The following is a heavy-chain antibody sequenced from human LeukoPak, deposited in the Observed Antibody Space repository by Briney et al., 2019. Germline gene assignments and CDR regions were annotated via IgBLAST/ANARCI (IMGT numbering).Heavy chain of an antibody. CDR3: ATDQTYSSSSGYWFDP. D-gene: IGHD6-6*01. Sequence: ASVKVSCKVSGYTLTELSMHWVRQAPGNGLEWMGGFDPEDGETIYAQKFQGRVTMTEDTSTDTAYMELSSLRSEDTAVYYCATDQTYSSSSGYWFDPWGQGTLVTVSS. V-gene: IGHV1-24*01. CDR1: GYTLTELS. J-gene: IGHJ5*02. CDR2: FDPEDGET.